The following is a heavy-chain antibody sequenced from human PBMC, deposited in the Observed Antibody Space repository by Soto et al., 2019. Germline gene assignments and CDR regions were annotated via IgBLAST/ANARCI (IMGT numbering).Heavy chain of an antibody. J-gene: IGHJ6*02. CDR3: ARDHTVTSPSYAYYGMDV. D-gene: IGHD3-16*01. V-gene: IGHV3-66*01. Sequence: EEQLVESGGGLVQPGGSLRLSCAASGFTVSDHYMTWDRQAPGKGLEWVSVIYSGGSTYYADSVKGRFTISRDNAKNTLYLQMNSLRAEDTAVYYCARDHTVTSPSYAYYGMDVWGQGTTVIVSS. CDR2: IYSGGST. CDR1: GFTVSDHY.